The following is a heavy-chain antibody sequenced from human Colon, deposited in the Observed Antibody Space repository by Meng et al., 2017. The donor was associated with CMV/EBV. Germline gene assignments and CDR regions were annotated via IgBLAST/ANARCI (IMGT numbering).Heavy chain of an antibody. V-gene: IGHV4-34*01. CDR2: IHHHGIT. D-gene: IGHD3-3*01. CDR3: AREIWSGSLYNWFDP. Sequence: GVPLSSYHWSWIRQAPRTDLEWIGDIHHHGITKYNPSLKSRLTISVDMSENEFSLRLTSVTAADTAVYYCAREIWSGSLYNWFDPWGQGTLVTVSS. CDR1: GVPLSSYH. J-gene: IGHJ5*02.